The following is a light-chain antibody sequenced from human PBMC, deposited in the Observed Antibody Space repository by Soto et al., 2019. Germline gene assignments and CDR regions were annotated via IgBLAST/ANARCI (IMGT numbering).Light chain of an antibody. CDR2: DVT. Sequence: QSVLTQPPSVSGSPGQSVTISCTGTSSDVGSYNRVSWYQQPPGTAPKFMIYDVTNRPSGVSNRFSGSKSGNTASLTISGLQAEEEADYYCCSYTTSNTRQIVFGTGTKVTV. V-gene: IGLV2-18*02. CDR1: SSDVGSYNR. CDR3: CSYTTSNTRQIV. J-gene: IGLJ1*01.